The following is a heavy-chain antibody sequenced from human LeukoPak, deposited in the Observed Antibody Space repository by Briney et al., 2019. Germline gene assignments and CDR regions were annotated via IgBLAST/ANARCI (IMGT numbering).Heavy chain of an antibody. CDR3: AKDRSIGTYYTFDH. J-gene: IGHJ4*02. V-gene: IGHV3-23*01. D-gene: IGHD1-26*01. Sequence: GGSLRLSCTVSGFTVSSNSMSWVRQAPGKGLEWVSAISGSGGSTYYADSVKGRFTVSGDNSKNTLYLQMSSLTAADAAVYYCAKDRSIGTYYTFDHWGQGTLVTVSS. CDR2: ISGSGGST. CDR1: GFTVSSNS.